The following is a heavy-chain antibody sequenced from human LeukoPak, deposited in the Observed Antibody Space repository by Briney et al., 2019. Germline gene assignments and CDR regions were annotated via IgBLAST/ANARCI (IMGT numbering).Heavy chain of an antibody. CDR2: IIPIFGTA. CDR1: GGTFSSYA. V-gene: IGHV1-69*13. J-gene: IGHJ2*01. CDR3: ARGARYCSSTSCWYFDL. Sequence: ASVKVSCKASGGTFSSYAISWVRQAPGQGLEWMGGIIPIFGTANYAQKFQGRVTITADESTSTAYMELSSLRSEDTAVYYRARGARYCSSTSCWYFDLWGRGTLVTVSS. D-gene: IGHD2-2*01.